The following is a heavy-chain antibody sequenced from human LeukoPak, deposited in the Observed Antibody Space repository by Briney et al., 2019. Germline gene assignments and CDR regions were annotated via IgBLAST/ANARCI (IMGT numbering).Heavy chain of an antibody. D-gene: IGHD3-10*01. J-gene: IGHJ5*02. CDR1: GYTFTRYY. V-gene: IGHV1-46*01. Sequence: ASVKVSCKASGYTFTRYYMDWVRQAPGQGLEWMGIINPSGGSTNYAQKFQGRVTMTRDTSTSTIYMEVSSLRSEDTAVYYCATSFRAVNWFDPWGQGTLVTVSS. CDR3: ATSFRAVNWFDP. CDR2: INPSGGST.